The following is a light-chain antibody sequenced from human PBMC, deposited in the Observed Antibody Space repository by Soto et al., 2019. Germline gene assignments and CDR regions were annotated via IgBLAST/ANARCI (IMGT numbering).Light chain of an antibody. Sequence: EIVLTQSPGTLSLSPGERATLSCRASQSVIGSYLAWYQQKPGQAPSLLIYGASSRATGIPDRISGRGSGTDFTLTISRLEPEDFAVYYCQHYSNSGITFGQGTRLEIK. CDR3: QHYSNSGIT. CDR1: QSVIGSY. CDR2: GAS. J-gene: IGKJ5*01. V-gene: IGKV3-20*01.